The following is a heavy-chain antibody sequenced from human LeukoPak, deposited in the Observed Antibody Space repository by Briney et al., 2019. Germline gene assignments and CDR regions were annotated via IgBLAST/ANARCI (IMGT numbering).Heavy chain of an antibody. D-gene: IGHD5-18*01. V-gene: IGHV4-59*01. CDR1: GGSFSGYY. Sequence: SETLSLTCAVYGGSFSGYYWSWIRQPPGKGLEWIGYIYYSGSTNYNPSLKSRVTISVDTSKNQFSLKLSSVTAADTAVYYCARGYSYGYCFQHWGQGTLVTVSS. CDR3: ARGYSYGYCFQH. J-gene: IGHJ1*01. CDR2: IYYSGST.